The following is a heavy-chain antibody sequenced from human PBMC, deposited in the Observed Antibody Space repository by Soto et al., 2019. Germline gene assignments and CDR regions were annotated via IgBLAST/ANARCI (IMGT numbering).Heavy chain of an antibody. CDR2: ISAYNGNT. J-gene: IGHJ4*02. D-gene: IGHD4-17*01. V-gene: IGHV1-18*01. Sequence: ASVKISFTAPRYTFTSYGISWVRQAPGQRLEWIGWISAYNGNTNYAQKLQGRVTMTTDTSTSTAYMELRRLRSDDTAVYYCARGNYGDYAFDYWGQGTLVTVS. CDR1: RYTFTSYG. CDR3: ARGNYGDYAFDY.